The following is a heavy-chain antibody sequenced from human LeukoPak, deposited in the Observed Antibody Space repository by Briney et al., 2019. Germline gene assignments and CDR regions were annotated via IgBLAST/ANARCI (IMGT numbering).Heavy chain of an antibody. CDR2: IIPIFGTA. V-gene: IGHV1-69*05. CDR3: ARDYYDSSVYYSGRYYYYMDV. Sequence: SVKVSCKASGGTFSSYAISWVRQAPGQGLEWMGGIIPIFGTANYAQKFQGRVTITTDESTSTAYMELSSLRSEDTAVYYCARDYYDSSVYYSGRYYYYMDVWGKGTTVTVSS. D-gene: IGHD3-22*01. J-gene: IGHJ6*03. CDR1: GGTFSSYA.